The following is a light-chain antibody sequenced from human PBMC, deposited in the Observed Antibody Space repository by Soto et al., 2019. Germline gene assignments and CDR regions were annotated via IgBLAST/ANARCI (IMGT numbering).Light chain of an antibody. CDR1: QSIRNF. CDR2: AAS. CDR3: QQSYSTPPT. Sequence: DLQMTQSPSSLSASVGDRVTITCRASQSIRNFLTWYQQKPGKAPELLIFAASTLQSGVPSRFTGSGSGTDFTLTISSLQPEDFATYYCQQSYSTPPTFGGGTKVEIK. J-gene: IGKJ4*01. V-gene: IGKV1-39*01.